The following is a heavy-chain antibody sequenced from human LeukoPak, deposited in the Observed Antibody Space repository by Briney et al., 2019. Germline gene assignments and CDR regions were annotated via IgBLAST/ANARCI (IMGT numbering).Heavy chain of an antibody. D-gene: IGHD3-10*01. CDR2: ISGSGGST. CDR3: ARGSSGSYYNSRFDY. J-gene: IGHJ4*02. V-gene: IGHV3-23*01. Sequence: GGSLRLSCAASGFTFGSYAMSWVRQAPGKGLVWVSAISGSGGSTYYAGSVMGRFTTSRDNSKNTLYLEMNSLRGEDTAVYYCARGSSGSYYNSRFDYWGQGTLVTVSS. CDR1: GFTFGSYA.